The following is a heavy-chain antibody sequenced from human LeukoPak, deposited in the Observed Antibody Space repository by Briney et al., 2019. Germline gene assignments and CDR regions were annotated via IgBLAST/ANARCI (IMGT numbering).Heavy chain of an antibody. D-gene: IGHD6-6*01. Sequence: SGGSLRHSCAASGFTVSSNYMSWVRQAPGKGLEWVSVIYSGGSTYYADSVKGRFTISRDNSKNTLYLQMNSLRAEDTAVYYCVIAARPPFDYWGQGTLVTVSS. CDR2: IYSGGST. CDR3: VIAARPPFDY. V-gene: IGHV3-66*02. CDR1: GFTVSSNY. J-gene: IGHJ4*02.